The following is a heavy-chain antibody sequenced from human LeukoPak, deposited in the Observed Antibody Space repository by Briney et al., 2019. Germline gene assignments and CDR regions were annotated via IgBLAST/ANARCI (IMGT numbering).Heavy chain of an antibody. CDR1: VLTFRSYW. Sequence: GGSLRLACAASVLTFRSYWMHWVRQAPVKGLVWVSRINSDESSTTYAESVKGRFTISRDNAKNTLYLQMNSLRVEDTAVYYCARSHDYYGSGSLHDYWGQGTLVTVSS. CDR3: ARSHDYYGSGSLHDY. CDR2: INSDESST. V-gene: IGHV3-74*01. D-gene: IGHD3-10*01. J-gene: IGHJ4*02.